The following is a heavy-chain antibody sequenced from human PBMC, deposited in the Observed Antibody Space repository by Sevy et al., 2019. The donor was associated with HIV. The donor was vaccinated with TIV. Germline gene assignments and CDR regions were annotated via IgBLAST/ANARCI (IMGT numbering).Heavy chain of an antibody. CDR1: GFTFSTFA. J-gene: IGHJ4*02. V-gene: IGHV3-23*01. CDR3: VKDRAPDGPYNFDY. CDR2: ITGGGSPI. Sequence: GGSLRLSCAASGFTFSTFAMNWVRQAPGKGLEWVAIITGGGSPIYYADSVKGRFTISRDNSKNTVFLQMNSLRAEDTAVYYCVKDRAPDGPYNFDYWGQGTLVTVSS. D-gene: IGHD3-16*01.